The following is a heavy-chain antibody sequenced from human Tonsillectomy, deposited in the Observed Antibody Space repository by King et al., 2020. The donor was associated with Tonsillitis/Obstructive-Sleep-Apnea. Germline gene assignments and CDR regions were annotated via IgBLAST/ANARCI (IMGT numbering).Heavy chain of an antibody. CDR1: GFTFSSYA. CDR2: ISGRGGST. V-gene: IGHV3-23*04. D-gene: IGHD6-13*01. CDR3: ASIAAAAAFDI. J-gene: IGHJ3*02. Sequence: VQLVESGGGLVQPGGSLRLSCAASGFTFSSYAMSWVRQAAGEGLEWVSAISGRGGSTYYAYPVKGRFTISRENSKNTLYLQMNSLRAEDTAVYYCASIAAAAAFDIWGQGTMVTVSS.